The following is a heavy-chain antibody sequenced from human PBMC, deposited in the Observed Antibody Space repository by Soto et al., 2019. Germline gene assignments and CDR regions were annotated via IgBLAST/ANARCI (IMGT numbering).Heavy chain of an antibody. CDR3: ARTDYGTAYFDP. CDR1: GDSISSGNHY. D-gene: IGHD3-10*01. V-gene: IGHV4-30-4*01. J-gene: IGHJ5*02. CDR2: IFYSGTA. Sequence: SSETLSLTCTVSGDSISSGNHYWSWIRQPPGRGLEWIGYIFYSGTAYYNPSLKGRLTISVDTSKNQFSLKLSSVTAADTAVYYCARTDYGTAYFDPWGQGSLVTVSS.